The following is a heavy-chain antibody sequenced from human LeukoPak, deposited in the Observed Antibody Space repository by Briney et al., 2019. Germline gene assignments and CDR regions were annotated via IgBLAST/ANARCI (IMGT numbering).Heavy chain of an antibody. CDR3: ASPWGRWFGELIWYFDL. CDR2: INPNSGGT. V-gene: IGHV1-2*02. J-gene: IGHJ2*01. D-gene: IGHD3-10*01. CDR1: GYTFTAYY. Sequence: ASVKVSCKASGYTFTAYYIHWVRQAPGQGLEWMGWINPNSGGTNYAQRFQGRVTMTRDTSITTAYMELSRLRSDDTAVYYCASPWGRWFGELIWYFDLWGQGTLITVSS.